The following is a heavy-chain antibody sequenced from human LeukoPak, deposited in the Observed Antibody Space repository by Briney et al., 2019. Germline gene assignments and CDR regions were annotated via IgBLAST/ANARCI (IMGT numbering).Heavy chain of an antibody. D-gene: IGHD2-15*01. CDR1: GGSFSGYY. J-gene: IGHJ4*02. CDR2: INHSGST. V-gene: IGHV4-34*01. CDR3: ARGGGQPFDFDY. Sequence: SETLSLTCAVYGGSFSGYYWSWIRQPPGKGLEWTGEINHSGSTNYNPSLKSRVTISVDTSKNQFSLKLSSVTAADTAVYYCARGGGQPFDFDYWGQGTLVTVSS.